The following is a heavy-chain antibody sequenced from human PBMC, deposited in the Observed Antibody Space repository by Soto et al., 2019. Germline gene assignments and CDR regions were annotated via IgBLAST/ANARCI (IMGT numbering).Heavy chain of an antibody. J-gene: IGHJ5*02. CDR1: GYSISSGYY. D-gene: IGHD2-2*01. Sequence: SETLSVTCAVSGYSISSGYYWGWIRQPPGKGLEWIGSIYHSGSTYYNPSLKSRVIISVDTSTNQFSLKPSSVPAADTAVYYCARVLRPADCSSTSCPPPGFGPWRQGTLVTVSS. CDR3: ARVLRPADCSSTSCPPPGFGP. V-gene: IGHV4-38-2*01. CDR2: IYHSGST.